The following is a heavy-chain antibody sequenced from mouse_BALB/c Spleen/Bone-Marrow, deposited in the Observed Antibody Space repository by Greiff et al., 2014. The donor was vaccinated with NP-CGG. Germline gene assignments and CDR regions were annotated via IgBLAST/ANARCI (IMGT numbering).Heavy chain of an antibody. Sequence: VHLVESGPGLVQPSQSLSITCTVSGFSFTTYGIHWVRQSPGKGLEGLGVILSGGSSDYNAAIISRVSINKDNSKSQVFFKMNTLQANDTAIYSDARNYDYDAYYFDYWGQGTFITVSS. CDR2: ILSGGSS. J-gene: IGHJ2*02. CDR1: GFSFTTYG. CDR3: ARNYDYDAYYFDY. V-gene: IGHV2-2*02. D-gene: IGHD2-4*01.